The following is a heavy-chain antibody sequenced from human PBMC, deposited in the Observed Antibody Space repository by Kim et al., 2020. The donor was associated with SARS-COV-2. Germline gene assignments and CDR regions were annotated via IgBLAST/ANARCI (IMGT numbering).Heavy chain of an antibody. CDR2: ISHDWSHI. D-gene: IGHD3-10*01. Sequence: GGSLRLSCAASGFTFSNHALHWVRQAPGKGLEWGALISHDWSHILYPDSVKGRFIISRDNTKSPLYLQMNNLRPEDTAVYYCLAEIGSRTYDHWGQGTRVTVSA. V-gene: IGHV3-30*04. CDR3: LAEIGSRTYDH. CDR1: GFTFSNHA. J-gene: IGHJ4*02.